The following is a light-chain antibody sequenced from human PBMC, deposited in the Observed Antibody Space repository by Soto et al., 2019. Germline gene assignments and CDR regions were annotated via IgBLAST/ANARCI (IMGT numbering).Light chain of an antibody. Sequence: DIQMTQSPSTLSAFVGDRVTITCRASQSIGRWLAWYQQKPGKAPKLLIYDASSLESGVPSRFSGSGSGTEFTLTISSLQPDDFATYYCQQYENLPITFGQGTRLEIK. CDR2: DAS. CDR3: QQYENLPIT. CDR1: QSIGRW. J-gene: IGKJ5*01. V-gene: IGKV1-5*01.